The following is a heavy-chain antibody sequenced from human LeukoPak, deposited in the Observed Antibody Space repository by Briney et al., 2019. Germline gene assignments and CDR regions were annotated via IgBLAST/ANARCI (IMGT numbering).Heavy chain of an antibody. J-gene: IGHJ3*02. CDR1: GFTFSSYA. D-gene: IGHD3-22*01. V-gene: IGHV3-30-3*01. CDR2: ISYDGSNK. CDR3: ARDTTMRHAFDI. Sequence: GGSLRLSCAASGFTFSSYAMHWVRQAPGKGLEWVAVISYDGSNKYYADSVKGRFTISRDNSKNTLYLQMNSLRAEDTAVYYCARDTTMRHAFDIWGQGTMVTVSS.